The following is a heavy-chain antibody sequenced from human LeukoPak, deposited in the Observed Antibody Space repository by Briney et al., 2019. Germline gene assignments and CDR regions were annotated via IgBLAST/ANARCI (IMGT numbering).Heavy chain of an antibody. CDR3: AGVPVEMATLSLDY. J-gene: IGHJ4*02. V-gene: IGHV3-30-3*01. CDR2: ISYDGSNK. CDR1: GFTFSSYA. Sequence: SGGSLRLSCAASGFTFSSYAMHWVRQAPGKGLEWVAVISYDGSNKYYADSVKSRFTISRDNSKNTLYLQMNSLRAEDTAVYYCAGVPVEMATLSLDYWGQGTLVTVSS. D-gene: IGHD5-24*01.